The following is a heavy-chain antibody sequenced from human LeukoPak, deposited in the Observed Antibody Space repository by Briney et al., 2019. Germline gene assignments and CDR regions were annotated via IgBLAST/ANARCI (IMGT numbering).Heavy chain of an antibody. CDR2: IYYSGST. D-gene: IGHD3-22*01. CDR1: GGSISSYY. V-gene: IGHV4-59*01. J-gene: IGHJ5*02. Sequence: SETLSLTCTVSGGSISSYYWSWIRQPPGKGLEWIGYIYYSGSTNYNPSLKSRVTISVDTSKNQFSLKLSSVTAADTAVYYCARDCPAYDSSGYYWKWFDPWGQGTLVTVST. CDR3: ARDCPAYDSSGYYWKWFDP.